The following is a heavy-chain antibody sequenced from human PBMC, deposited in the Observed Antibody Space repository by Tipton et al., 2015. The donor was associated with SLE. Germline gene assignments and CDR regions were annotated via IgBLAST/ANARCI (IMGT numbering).Heavy chain of an antibody. V-gene: IGHV4-38-2*01. Sequence: PGLVKPSETLSLTCAVSGTSISSGYYWAWIRQPPGKELEWLGYIYHTGTTFYNPSLKSRVTMSIDTSKNQFSLKLSSVTAADTAVYYCVRLELPATKADYWGPGTLVTVSS. CDR2: IYHTGTT. CDR3: VRLELPATKADY. D-gene: IGHD5-24*01. CDR1: GTSISSGYY. J-gene: IGHJ4*02.